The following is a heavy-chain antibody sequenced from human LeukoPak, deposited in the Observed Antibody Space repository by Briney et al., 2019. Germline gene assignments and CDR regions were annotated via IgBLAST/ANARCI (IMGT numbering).Heavy chain of an antibody. D-gene: IGHD1-26*01. CDR3: ARDLRELDI. Sequence: GGSLRLPCAASGFTFNSYNMNWVRQAPGKGLEWVSSITSSSTYMYYADSVKGRFTISRDNAKNSLYLQMNSLRAEDTAVYYCARDLRELDIWGQGTMVTVSS. J-gene: IGHJ3*02. V-gene: IGHV3-21*01. CDR1: GFTFNSYN. CDR2: ITSSSTYM.